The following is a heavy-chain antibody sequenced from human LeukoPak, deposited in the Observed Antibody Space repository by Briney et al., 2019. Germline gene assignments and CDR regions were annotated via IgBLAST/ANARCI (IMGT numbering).Heavy chain of an antibody. Sequence: GASVKVSCKASGYTLTSYYMHWVRQAPGQGLEWMGIISPNGGSTSYAQKFQGRITMTRDTSTSTVYMELSSLRSEDTAVYYCATFDDYADGIDDYWGQGTLVTVSS. CDR3: ATFDDYADGIDDY. CDR2: ISPNGGST. D-gene: IGHD4-17*01. CDR1: GYTLTSYY. V-gene: IGHV1-46*01. J-gene: IGHJ4*02.